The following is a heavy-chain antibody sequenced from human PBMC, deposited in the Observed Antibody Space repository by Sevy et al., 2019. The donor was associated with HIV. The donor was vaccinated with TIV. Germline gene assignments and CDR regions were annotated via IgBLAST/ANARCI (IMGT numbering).Heavy chain of an antibody. CDR3: AKVRNYYDSSGPDY. V-gene: IGHV3-23*01. Sequence: GGSLRLSCAASGFTFSSYAMSWVRQAPGKGLEWVSAISGSGGSTYYADSVKGRFTISRDNSKSTLYLQMNSLSAEDTAVYDCAKVRNYYDSSGPDYWGQGTLVTVSS. CDR2: ISGSGGST. D-gene: IGHD3-22*01. J-gene: IGHJ4*02. CDR1: GFTFSSYA.